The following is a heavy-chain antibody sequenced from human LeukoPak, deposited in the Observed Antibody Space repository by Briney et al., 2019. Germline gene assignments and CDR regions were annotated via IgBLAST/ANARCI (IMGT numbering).Heavy chain of an antibody. J-gene: IGHJ4*02. V-gene: IGHV3-11*01. CDR1: GFTFSDYY. CDR2: ISSSGSTI. Sequence: PGGSLRLSCAASGFTFSDYYMSWIRQAPGKGLEWVSYISSSGSTIYYADSVKGRFTTSRDNAKNSLYLQMNSLRAEDTAVYYCAKEARWLDFDYWGQGTLVTVSS. D-gene: IGHD6-19*01. CDR3: AKEARWLDFDY.